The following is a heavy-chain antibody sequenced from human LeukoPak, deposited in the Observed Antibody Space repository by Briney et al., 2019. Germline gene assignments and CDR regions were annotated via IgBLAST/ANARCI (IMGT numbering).Heavy chain of an antibody. CDR1: GLTFSNYG. CDR3: AKDSGWLSAY. CDR2: ISGSGGST. D-gene: IGHD1-26*01. J-gene: IGHJ4*02. Sequence: PGGSLRLSCADSGLTFSNYGMSWVRQAPGKGLEWVPGISGSGGSTYYADSVKGRFTISRDNSKNMLYMQMNSLRAEDTAVYYCAKDSGWLSAYWGQGTLVTVSS. V-gene: IGHV3-23*01.